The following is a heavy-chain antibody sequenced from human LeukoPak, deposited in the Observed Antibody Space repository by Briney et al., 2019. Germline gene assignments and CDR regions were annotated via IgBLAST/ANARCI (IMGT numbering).Heavy chain of an antibody. CDR1: GYTFTDYY. CDR2: INPNSGGI. D-gene: IGHD6-13*01. V-gene: IGHV1-2*02. CDR3: ARVTTRLTADGSLAF. Sequence: ASVKVSCKASGYTFTDYYIHWVRQAPGQGPEWMGWINPNSGGIKSLQKFQGRVTMTRDTSISTAYMELSRLRSNDTAVYYCARVTTRLTADGSLAFWGQGATVTVSS. J-gene: IGHJ4*02.